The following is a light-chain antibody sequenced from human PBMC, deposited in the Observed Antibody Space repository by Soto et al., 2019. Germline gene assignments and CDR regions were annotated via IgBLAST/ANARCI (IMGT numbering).Light chain of an antibody. CDR1: NIGSKS. J-gene: IGLJ2*01. CDR2: YEI. V-gene: IGLV3-21*04. CDR3: HVWDSDSDHPV. Sequence: SYELTQPPSVSVAPGKTASITCGGNNIGSKSVHWYQQKSGQAPILVIYYEIDRPSGIPERFSGSNSGNTATLTISRVEAGDEADYYCHVWDSDSDHPVFGGGTKLTVL.